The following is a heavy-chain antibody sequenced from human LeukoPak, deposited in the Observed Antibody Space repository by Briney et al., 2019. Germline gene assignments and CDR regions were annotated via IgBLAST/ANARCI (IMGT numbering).Heavy chain of an antibody. V-gene: IGHV4-4*02. J-gene: IGHJ5*02. D-gene: IGHD1-14*01. CDR1: GVSISNSHW. CDR2: VYHSGST. Sequence: SETLSLTCAVSGVSISNSHWWTWVRQPPGKGLEWIAEVYHSGSTNYNPSLRTRVTISVDRSKNQFSLNLNSVTAADTAVYYCANLISPGWFDPRGQGTLVTVSS. CDR3: ANLISPGWFDP.